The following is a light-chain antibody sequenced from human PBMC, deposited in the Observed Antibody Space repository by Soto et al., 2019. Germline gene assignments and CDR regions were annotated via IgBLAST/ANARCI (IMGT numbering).Light chain of an antibody. J-gene: IGKJ5*01. CDR3: QQLNSFPIT. CDR2: AAS. V-gene: IGKV1-9*01. CDR1: QAISSY. Sequence: DIQMTQSPSTLSGSVGDRVSITCRASQAISSYLAWYQQKPGRAPKLLIYAASTLQSGVPSRFSGSGSGTEFTLTITSLQPEDFATYYCQQLNSFPITLGQGTRLEIK.